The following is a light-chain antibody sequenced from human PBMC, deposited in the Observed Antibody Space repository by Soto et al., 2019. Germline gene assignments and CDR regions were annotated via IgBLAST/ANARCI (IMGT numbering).Light chain of an antibody. J-gene: IGKJ5*01. CDR2: AAS. CDR3: QKYNSAPFA. CDR1: QAITNY. V-gene: IGKV1-27*01. Sequence: IQMTQAPSSLSASVGDRVTITCRASQAITNYLAWYQQKPGKVPKLLIYAASTLQSGVPSRFSGIGSETDPTSTTGSLQTEDVATYYCQKYNSAPFAFGQGTRL.